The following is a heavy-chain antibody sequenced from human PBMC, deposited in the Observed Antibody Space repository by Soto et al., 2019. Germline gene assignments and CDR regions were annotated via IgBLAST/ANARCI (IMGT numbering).Heavy chain of an antibody. CDR1: GFTFDDYA. D-gene: IGHD2-15*01. Sequence: EVQLVESGGGLVQPGRSLRLSCAASGFTFDDYAMHWVRQAPGKGLEWVSGISWNSGSIGYADSVKGRFTISRDNAKNSLYLQMNSLRAEDTALYYCAKDIRVGGYFDSWGQGTLVTVSS. CDR2: ISWNSGSI. CDR3: AKDIRVGGYFDS. J-gene: IGHJ4*02. V-gene: IGHV3-9*01.